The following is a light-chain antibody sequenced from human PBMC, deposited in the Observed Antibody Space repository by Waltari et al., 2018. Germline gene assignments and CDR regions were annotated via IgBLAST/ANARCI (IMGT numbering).Light chain of an antibody. V-gene: IGLV4-69*01. CDR3: QTGGHGTWV. J-gene: IGLJ3*02. CDR1: SGHSSNV. CDR2: GNSAGSH. Sequence: QLVLTQSPSASASLGASVKLTCTLSSGHSSNVIAWLQQQPEKGPRYLMKGNSAGSHSKGDEIPDRFSGSTSGAERYLTISSVQPEDEADYYCQTGGHGTWVFGGGTKLTVL.